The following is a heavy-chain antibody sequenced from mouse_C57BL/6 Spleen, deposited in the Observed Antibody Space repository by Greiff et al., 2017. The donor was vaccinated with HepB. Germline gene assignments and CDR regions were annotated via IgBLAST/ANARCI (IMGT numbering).Heavy chain of an antibody. V-gene: IGHV1-26*01. CDR3: ARRYGGPWFAY. J-gene: IGHJ3*01. D-gene: IGHD1-1*02. Sequence: EVKLQQSGPELVKPGASVKISCKASGYTFTDYYMNWVKQSHGKSLEWIGDINPNNGGTSYNQKFKGKATLTVDKSSSTAYMELRSLTSEDSAVYYCARRYGGPWFAYWGQGTLVTVSA. CDR1: GYTFTDYY. CDR2: INPNNGGT.